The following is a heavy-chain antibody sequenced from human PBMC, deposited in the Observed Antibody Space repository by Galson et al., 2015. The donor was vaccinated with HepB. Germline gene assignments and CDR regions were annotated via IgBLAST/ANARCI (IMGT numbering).Heavy chain of an antibody. V-gene: IGHV1-3*01. CDR2: INAGNGNT. CDR1: GYTFATYT. D-gene: IGHD2/OR15-2a*01. J-gene: IGHJ5*02. CDR3: ARGGGIYGDWIDP. Sequence: SVKVSCKASGYTFATYTMHWVRQASGQRLEWMGWINAGNGNTKYSQKFQGRVTITRDTSASTAYMELSSLRSEDTAVYYCARGGGIYGDWIDPWDQGSL.